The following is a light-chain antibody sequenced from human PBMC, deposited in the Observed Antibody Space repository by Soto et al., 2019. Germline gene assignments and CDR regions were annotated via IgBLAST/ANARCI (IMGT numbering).Light chain of an antibody. V-gene: IGLV2-23*03. CDR1: SSDVGSYNL. CDR2: EGS. J-gene: IGLJ1*01. Sequence: VLTQPASVSGSPGQSITISCTGTSSDVGSYNLVSWYQQHPGKAPKLMIYEGSKRPSGVSNRFSGSKSGNTASLTISGLQAEDEADYYCCSYAGSSTFVFGTGT. CDR3: CSYAGSSTFV.